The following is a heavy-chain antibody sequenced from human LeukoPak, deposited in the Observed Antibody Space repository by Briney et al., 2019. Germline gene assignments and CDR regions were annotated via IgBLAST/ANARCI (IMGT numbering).Heavy chain of an antibody. D-gene: IGHD2-15*01. Sequence: GGSLRLSCAASGFTFDDYAMHWVRQAPGKGLEWVSLISGDGGSTYYADSVKGRFTISRDNSKNSLYLQMNSLRTEDTALYYCAKAMVVRKYYYYYYNMDVWGKGTTVTVSS. CDR3: AKAMVVRKYYYYYYNMDV. V-gene: IGHV3-43*02. CDR2: ISGDGGST. CDR1: GFTFDDYA. J-gene: IGHJ6*03.